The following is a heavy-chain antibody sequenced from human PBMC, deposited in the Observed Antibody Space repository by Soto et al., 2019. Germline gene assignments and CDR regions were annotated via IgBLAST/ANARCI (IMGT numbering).Heavy chain of an antibody. J-gene: IGHJ6*02. D-gene: IGHD2-21*02. V-gene: IGHV1-69*14. CDR1: GGTFISYA. CDR3: ASNSHVVTGSSGYSMDC. CDR2: SIHIFGTA. Sequence: QIQLVQAGAEVKKPGSSVKVSCKASGGTFISYAISWVRQAPGQGLEWMGGSIHIFGTANYAQKCQGRVTIFADKPTSTAYMELCRLRYEDTAVFYCASNSHVVTGSSGYSMDCWGQGTRVTASS.